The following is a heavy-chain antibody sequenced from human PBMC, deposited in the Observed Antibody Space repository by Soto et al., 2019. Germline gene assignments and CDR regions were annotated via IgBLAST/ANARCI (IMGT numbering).Heavy chain of an antibody. CDR3: VKDWSGGKCPCMDV. D-gene: IGHD3-3*01. V-gene: IGHV3-23*01. CDR1: GFTFRNYA. J-gene: IGHJ6*02. CDR2: VSDSGVDT. Sequence: VGSLRLSCVVSGFTFRNYAMTWVRQAPGQGLEWVSSVSDSGVDTHYVDSVKGRFTISRDNSRKTLYLQMNSLRAEDTAVYYCVKDWSGGKCPCMDVWGQGTTVTVS.